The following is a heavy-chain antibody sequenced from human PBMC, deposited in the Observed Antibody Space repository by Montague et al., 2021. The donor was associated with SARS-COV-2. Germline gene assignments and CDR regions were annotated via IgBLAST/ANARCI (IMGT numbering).Heavy chain of an antibody. V-gene: IGHV4-59*01. D-gene: IGHD1-1*01. J-gene: IGHJ4*02. CDR1: GDSMTYFY. Sequence: SETLSLTCTVSGDSMTYFYWSWIRQTPEEGLEWIGYIFYRGTTKYNPSLESRVTITVDTSKDQFSLKLNSVTAADTAVYYCARGATRTFDYWGQGTRVTVSS. CDR3: ARGATRTFDY. CDR2: IFYRGTT.